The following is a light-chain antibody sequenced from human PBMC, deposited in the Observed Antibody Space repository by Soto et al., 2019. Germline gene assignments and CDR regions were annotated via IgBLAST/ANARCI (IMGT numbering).Light chain of an antibody. J-gene: IGKJ4*01. CDR1: KSVSNN. V-gene: IGKV3-15*01. CDR2: GAS. Sequence: EIVMTQSPATLSVSPWERAILSCRASKSVSNNLAWYQQKPGQAPRLLIYGASTRATGIPARFSGSGSGTEFTLSISSLQSEDFAIYYCQQHHNWPPRPFGGATKVEIK. CDR3: QQHHNWPPRP.